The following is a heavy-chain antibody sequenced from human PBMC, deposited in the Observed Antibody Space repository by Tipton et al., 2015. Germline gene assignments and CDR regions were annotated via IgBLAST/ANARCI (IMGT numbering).Heavy chain of an antibody. D-gene: IGHD2/OR15-2a*01. CDR3: ARPAQSMAYYFDY. CDR1: GFTCSSYV. J-gene: IGHJ4*02. Sequence: SLRLSCAASGFTCSSYVMSWVRQAPRKGLEWVSGISGSGGSTYYTDSVKGRFTISRDNAKNSLYLHMNFLRAEDTAVYSCARPAQSMAYYFDYWGQGTLVTVSS. V-gene: IGHV3-23*01. CDR2: ISGSGGST.